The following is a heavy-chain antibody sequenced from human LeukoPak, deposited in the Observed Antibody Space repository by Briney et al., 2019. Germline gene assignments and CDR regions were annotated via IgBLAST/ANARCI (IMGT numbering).Heavy chain of an antibody. CDR1: GGSISSYY. V-gene: IGHV4-4*07. CDR3: ARARGYGDYVGWFDP. Sequence: PSETLSLTCTVSGGSISSYYWSWIRQPAGKGLEWIGRIYASGNTNYNPSLKSRVTISVDTSKNQFSLKLSSVTAADTAVYYCARARGYGDYVGWFDPWGQGTLVTVSS. D-gene: IGHD4-17*01. J-gene: IGHJ5*02. CDR2: IYASGNT.